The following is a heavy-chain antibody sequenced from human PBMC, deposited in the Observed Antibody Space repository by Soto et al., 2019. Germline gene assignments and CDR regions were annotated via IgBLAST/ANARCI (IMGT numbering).Heavy chain of an antibody. CDR2: ISGSGGST. CDR3: AKGGYCRGFSCYDLHAFDI. D-gene: IGHD2-15*01. J-gene: IGHJ3*02. V-gene: IGHV3-23*01. CDR1: GFTFSSYA. Sequence: EVQLLESGGGLVQPGGSLRLSCAASGFTFSSYAMSWVRQAPGKGLEWVSAISGSGGSTYYADSVKGRFTISRDNSKNTQYLQMNSLRAEEMAVYYCAKGGYCRGFSCYDLHAFDIWGQGTMVTVSS.